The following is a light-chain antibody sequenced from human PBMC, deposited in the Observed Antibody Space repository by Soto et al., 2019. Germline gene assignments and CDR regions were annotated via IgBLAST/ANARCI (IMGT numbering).Light chain of an antibody. CDR3: QQYYRSSIT. CDR1: QRLNNY. CDR2: DAS. Sequence: DIQMTQSPSTLSASVGDRVTIACRASQRLNNYLAWYQQKPGKAPKLLIYDASTLERGVPSRFSGTGSGTEFTLTISSLQPDDFATYYCQQYYRSSITFGQGTRLEI. V-gene: IGKV1-5*01. J-gene: IGKJ5*01.